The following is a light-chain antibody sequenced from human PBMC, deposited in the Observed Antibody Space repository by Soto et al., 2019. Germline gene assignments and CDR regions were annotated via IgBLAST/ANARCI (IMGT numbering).Light chain of an antibody. CDR1: QSVSSN. J-gene: IGKJ1*01. CDR3: QQYYNWPRT. CDR2: GAS. Sequence: VMTQSPATLSVSPGERATLSCRASQSVSSNLAWYQQKPGQAPRLLIYGASTRATGIPDRFSGSGSGTEFTLSISSLQSEDFAVYYCQQYYNWPRTFGQGTKVDIK. V-gene: IGKV3-15*01.